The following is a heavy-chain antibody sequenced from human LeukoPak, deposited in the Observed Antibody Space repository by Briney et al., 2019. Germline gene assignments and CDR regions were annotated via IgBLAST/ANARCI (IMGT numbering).Heavy chain of an antibody. CDR3: ARSDTHHIHSSSWHFDY. V-gene: IGHV4-59*01. J-gene: IGHJ4*02. Sequence: SETLSLTCSVSGGSIGTNYWSWIRQVPGKGLEWIGYSSYSGSSNYNPSLKSRVTISVDTSKTQFSLYLNSVTATDTAVYYCARSDTHHIHSSSWHFDYWGQGTLVTVSS. CDR1: GGSIGTNY. D-gene: IGHD6-13*01. CDR2: SSYSGSS.